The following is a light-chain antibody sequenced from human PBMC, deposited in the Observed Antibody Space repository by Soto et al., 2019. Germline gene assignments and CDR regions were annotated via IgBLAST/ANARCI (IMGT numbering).Light chain of an antibody. V-gene: IGLV2-8*01. CDR3: SSYAASNNFYFV. Sequence: QSALTQPPSASGSPGQSVTISCTGTSSDVGGYNYVAWYQQYPGRAPKLMIYEVTKRPSGVPDRFSGSKSGNTASLTVSGLQAEEEAAYDGSSYAASNNFYFVFGGGTKLTVL. CDR1: SSDVGGYNY. CDR2: EVT. J-gene: IGLJ3*02.